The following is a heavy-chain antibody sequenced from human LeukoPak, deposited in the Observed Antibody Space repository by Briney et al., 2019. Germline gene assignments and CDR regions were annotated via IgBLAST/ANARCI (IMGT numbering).Heavy chain of an antibody. CDR1: GITVSSYY. D-gene: IGHD3-22*01. V-gene: IGHV3-66*01. Sequence: PGGSLRLSCAGSGITVSSYYMSWFRQAPGRGLEWVSVMHIGGQTHYANSVKGRFTISRDESKNTLYLQMHTLSANDTAVYYCARGNYYDYAFDVWGQGTMVTVSS. CDR3: ARGNYYDYAFDV. J-gene: IGHJ3*01. CDR2: MHIGGQT.